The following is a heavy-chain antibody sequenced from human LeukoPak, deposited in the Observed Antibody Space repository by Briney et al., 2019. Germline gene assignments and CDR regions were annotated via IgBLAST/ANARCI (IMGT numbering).Heavy chain of an antibody. V-gene: IGHV3-23*01. CDR3: AKDQPAAEHAPPDYFDY. CDR1: GFTVSGHA. D-gene: IGHD6-13*01. Sequence: QPGGSLRLSCAASGFTVSGHAMSWVRQASGKGLEWVSAISGSGGSTYYADSVKGRFTISRDNSKNTLYPQMNSLRAEDTAVYYCAKDQPAAEHAPPDYFDYWGQGTLVTVSS. CDR2: ISGSGGST. J-gene: IGHJ4*02.